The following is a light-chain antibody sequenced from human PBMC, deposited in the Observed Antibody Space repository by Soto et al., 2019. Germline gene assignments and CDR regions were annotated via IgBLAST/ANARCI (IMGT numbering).Light chain of an antibody. V-gene: IGKV3-20*01. Sequence: ENVLTQSPGTLSLSPGERATLSCRASLRVSSDYLAWYQQRPGQAPRLLVHGASLRATGIPDRITGTGSGTDFTLTISGLEPVDSAVYYCQQYGASPFTFGGGTKVEI. CDR1: LRVSSDY. J-gene: IGKJ4*01. CDR2: GAS. CDR3: QQYGASPFT.